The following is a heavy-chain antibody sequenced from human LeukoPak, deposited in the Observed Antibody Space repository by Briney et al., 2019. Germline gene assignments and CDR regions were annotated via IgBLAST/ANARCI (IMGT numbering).Heavy chain of an antibody. CDR3: ARYGSGSYIDN. Sequence: PGGSLRLSCAASGFTFSSYAIIWVRQAPGKGLDWVSFISGTGGFTSYADSVKGRFTNPRDNSKNTLSMQVNSLRAEDTAVYYCARYGSGSYIDNWGRGTLVTVSS. CDR1: GFTFSSYA. V-gene: IGHV3-23*01. CDR2: ISGTGGFT. J-gene: IGHJ4*02. D-gene: IGHD3-10*01.